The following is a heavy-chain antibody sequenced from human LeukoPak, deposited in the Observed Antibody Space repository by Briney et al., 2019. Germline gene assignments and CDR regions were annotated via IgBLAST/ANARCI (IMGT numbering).Heavy chain of an antibody. Sequence: PSETLSPTCSVSGGSVSNYSWSWIRQPPGKGLEWIGYFHYSGTTNYNPSLKSRVITSVDTSKNQFSLRLSSVTAADTAVYYCARHSGSTGGAFDIWGQGTMVTVSS. V-gene: IGHV4-59*02. J-gene: IGHJ3*02. CDR1: GGSVSNYS. D-gene: IGHD1-26*01. CDR2: FHYSGTT. CDR3: ARHSGSTGGAFDI.